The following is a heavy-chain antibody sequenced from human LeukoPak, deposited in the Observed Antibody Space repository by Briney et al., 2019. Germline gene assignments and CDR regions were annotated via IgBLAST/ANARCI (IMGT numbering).Heavy chain of an antibody. J-gene: IGHJ4*02. V-gene: IGHV3-23*01. CDR1: GFTFSSYA. CDR3: GKDRNVYCSGGSCYTL. Sequence: GGSLRLSCTASGFTFSSYAMSWVRQPPGKGLDGASLFSGGGDSTYYADSVKGRFTISRDNSKNTLYLEMNSLRAEDTAVYYCGKDRNVYCSGGSCYTLWGQGTLVTVSS. D-gene: IGHD2-15*01. CDR2: FSGGGDST.